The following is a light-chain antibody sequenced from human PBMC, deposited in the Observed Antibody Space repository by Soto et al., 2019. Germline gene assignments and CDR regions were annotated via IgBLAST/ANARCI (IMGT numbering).Light chain of an antibody. V-gene: IGKV4-1*01. CDR1: QSVLYSSTNKNY. J-gene: IGKJ5*01. CDR2: WAS. CDR3: QKYYTTPIT. Sequence: DIVMTQSPDSLAVSLGERATFNCKSSQSVLYSSTNKNYLAWYQQKPGQPPKLVIYWASTRESGVPDRFSGSGSGTDFTLTISSLQAEDVAVYYCQKYYTTPITFGQGTRLEIK.